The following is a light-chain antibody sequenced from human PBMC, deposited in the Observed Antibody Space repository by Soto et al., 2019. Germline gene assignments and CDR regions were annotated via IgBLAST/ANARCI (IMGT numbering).Light chain of an antibody. V-gene: IGLV2-14*01. CDR2: KVS. J-gene: IGLJ1*01. CDR3: TPSTRESLYV. CDR1: SSDVGGNKY. Sequence: QSVLTQPASVSGSPGQSITISCTGTSSDVGGNKYVSWYQQYPGKVPKLLINKVSNRPSGVSNRFSGSKSGNTASLTISGLLVEDEVEYFCTPSTRESLYVFGTATK.